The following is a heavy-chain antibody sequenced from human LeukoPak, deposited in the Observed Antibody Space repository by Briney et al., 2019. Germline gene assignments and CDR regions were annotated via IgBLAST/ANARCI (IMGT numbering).Heavy chain of an antibody. CDR1: GVSTSSGY. V-gene: IGHV4-4*07. D-gene: IGHD3-10*01. Sequence: SETLSLTCTVSGVSTSSGYWSWIRQPAGKGLEWLGRVSTSLTTYYNPSLKGRVTMSLDTSENQFSLKLSSVTAADTAVYFCARGNGSGSYSAWGQGTLVTVSS. CDR3: ARGNGSGSYSA. J-gene: IGHJ5*02. CDR2: VSTSLTT.